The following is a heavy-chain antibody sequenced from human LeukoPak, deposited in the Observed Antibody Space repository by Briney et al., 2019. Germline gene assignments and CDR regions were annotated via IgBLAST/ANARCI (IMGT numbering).Heavy chain of an antibody. CDR2: IIPIFGTA. J-gene: IGHJ4*02. CDR1: GYTFTSYA. V-gene: IGHV1-69*13. CDR3: ARDRIGIAIYFDY. D-gene: IGHD6-13*01. Sequence: AASVKVSCKASGYTFTSYAISWVRQAPGQGLEWMGGIIPIFGTANYAQKFQGRVTITADESTSTAYMELSSLRSEDTAVYYCARDRIGIAIYFDYWGQGTLVTVSS.